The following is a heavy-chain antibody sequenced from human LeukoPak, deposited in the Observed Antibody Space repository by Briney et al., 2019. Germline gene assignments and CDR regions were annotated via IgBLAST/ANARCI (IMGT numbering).Heavy chain of an antibody. D-gene: IGHD2-2*01. CDR3: AGRVYCSSTSCSHFDY. Sequence: ASVKVSCKASGYTFTSYYMHWVRQAPGQGLEWMGIINPNGGSTTYAQKFQGRVTMTRDTSTSTVYMELSSLRSEDTAVYYCAGRVYCSSTSCSHFDYWGQGTLVTVSS. V-gene: IGHV1-46*01. J-gene: IGHJ4*02. CDR2: INPNGGST. CDR1: GYTFTSYY.